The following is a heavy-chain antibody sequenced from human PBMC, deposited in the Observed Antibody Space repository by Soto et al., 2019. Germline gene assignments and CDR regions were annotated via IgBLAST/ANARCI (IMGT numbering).Heavy chain of an antibody. V-gene: IGHV3-30*18. CDR3: AKDFGGARITMVREIDY. CDR1: GFTFSSYG. D-gene: IGHD3-10*01. J-gene: IGHJ4*02. Sequence: GGSLRLSCAASGFTFSSYGMHWVRQAPGKGLEWVAVISYDGSNKYYADSVKGRFTISRDNSKNTLYLQMNSLRAEDTAVYYCAKDFGGARITMVREIDYWGQGTLVTVSS. CDR2: ISYDGSNK.